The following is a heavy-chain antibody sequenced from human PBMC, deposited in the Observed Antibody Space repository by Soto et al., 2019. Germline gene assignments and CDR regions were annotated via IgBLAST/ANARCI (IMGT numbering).Heavy chain of an antibody. V-gene: IGHV3-13*01. CDR2: IDSAGDA. Sequence: PGGSLRLSCAASGFTFSSHDMHWVRQVTGKGVEWVSGIDSAGDAKYPASVKGRFTISRENAKNSLYLQMNSLRAEDTAMYYCTRGGIWGVSWNWFDTWGQGTPVTVSS. CDR1: GFTFSSHD. CDR3: TRGGIWGVSWNWFDT. J-gene: IGHJ5*02. D-gene: IGHD3-10*01.